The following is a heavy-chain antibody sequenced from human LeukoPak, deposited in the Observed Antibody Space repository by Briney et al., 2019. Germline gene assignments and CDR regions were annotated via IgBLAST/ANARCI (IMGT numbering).Heavy chain of an antibody. CDR1: GFTFSSYS. Sequence: GGSLRLSCAASGFTFSSYSMNWVRQAPGKGLEWVSSISSSSSYIYYADSVKGRFTISRDNAKNSLYLQMNSLRAEDTAVYYCARALVGARGVYDYWGQGTLVTVSS. D-gene: IGHD1-26*01. CDR2: ISSSSSYI. J-gene: IGHJ4*02. CDR3: ARALVGARGVYDY. V-gene: IGHV3-21*01.